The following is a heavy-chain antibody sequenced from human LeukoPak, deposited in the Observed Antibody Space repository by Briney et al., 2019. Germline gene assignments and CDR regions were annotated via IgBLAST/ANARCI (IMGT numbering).Heavy chain of an antibody. J-gene: IGHJ4*02. CDR2: IKSKSDGGTT. CDR3: ATRSTSRHLFDY. Sequence: GGSLRLSCAASGFTFNNAYISWVRQAPGKGLEWVGRIKSKSDGGTTDYAAPVKGRFTISRDDSKNTLYLQMNSLRTEDTAVYYCATRSTSRHLFDYWGQGTLVTVSS. CDR1: GFTFNNAY. V-gene: IGHV3-15*01.